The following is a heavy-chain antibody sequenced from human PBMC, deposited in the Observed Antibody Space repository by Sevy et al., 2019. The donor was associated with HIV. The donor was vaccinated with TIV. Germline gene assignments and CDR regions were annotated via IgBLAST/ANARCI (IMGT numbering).Heavy chain of an antibody. D-gene: IGHD2-21*02. CDR2: IIPILGTA. V-gene: IGHV1-69*13. J-gene: IGHJ5*02. CDR1: GGTFSSYA. Sequence: ASVKVSCKASGGTFSSYAISWVRQAPGQGLEWMGGIIPILGTANYAQKFQGRVTITADESTSTAYMELGSLRSEDTAVYYCASGGCGGDCYSGWFDPWGQGTLVTVSS. CDR3: ASGGCGGDCYSGWFDP.